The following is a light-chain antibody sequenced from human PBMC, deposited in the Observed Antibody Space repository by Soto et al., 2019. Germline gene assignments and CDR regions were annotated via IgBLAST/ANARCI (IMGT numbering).Light chain of an antibody. CDR1: QSVSSY. V-gene: IGKV3-11*01. J-gene: IGKJ1*01. CDR3: QQRSNWPT. CDR2: DAS. Sequence: DIVLTQSPATLSLSPGERATHSCRASQSVSSYLAWYQQKPGQAPRLLIYDASNRATGIPARFSGSGSGTDFTLTISSLEPEDFAVYYCQQRSNWPTFGQGTKV.